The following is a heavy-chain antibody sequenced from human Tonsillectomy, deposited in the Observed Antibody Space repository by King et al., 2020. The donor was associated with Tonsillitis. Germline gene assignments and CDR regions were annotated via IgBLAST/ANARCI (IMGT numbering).Heavy chain of an antibody. CDR1: GGSISSYY. Sequence: VQLQESGPGLVKPSETLSLTCTVSGGSISSYYWSWIRQPPGKGLEWIGYIYYSGSTNYNPSPKSRVTISVDTSKNQFSLRLSSVTAADTAFYYCARHGVDFWSGYNDYYMDVWGKGTTVTVSS. CDR3: ARHGVDFWSGYNDYYMDV. V-gene: IGHV4-59*08. D-gene: IGHD3-3*01. J-gene: IGHJ6*03. CDR2: IYYSGST.